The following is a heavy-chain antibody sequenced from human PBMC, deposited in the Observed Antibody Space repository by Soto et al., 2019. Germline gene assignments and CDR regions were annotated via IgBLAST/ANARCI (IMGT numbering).Heavy chain of an antibody. J-gene: IGHJ4*02. CDR1: GGSISSSSYY. CDR2: IYYSGST. D-gene: IGHD5-18*01. V-gene: IGHV4-39*01. CDR3: ARRGYSYGLFDY. Sequence: TLSLTCTVAGGSISSSSYYWGWIRQPPGRGLEWIGSIYYSGSTYYNPSLKSRVTISVDTSKNQFSLKLSSVTAADTAVYYCARRGYSYGLFDYWGQGTLVTVSS.